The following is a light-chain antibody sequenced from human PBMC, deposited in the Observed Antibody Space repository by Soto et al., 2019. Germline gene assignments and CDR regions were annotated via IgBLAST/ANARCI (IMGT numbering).Light chain of an antibody. V-gene: IGKV1-6*01. CDR1: QGIKND. J-gene: IGKJ2*01. CDR2: AAS. Sequence: AIQMTQSPSSLSSSVGDRVTITCRASQGIKNDLGWYQQRPGKGPKLLIYAASSLQSGAPSRFSGSGSGKYFTLTISSLQPEDVATYYCLQDYNLPYTFGQGTKLEIK. CDR3: LQDYNLPYT.